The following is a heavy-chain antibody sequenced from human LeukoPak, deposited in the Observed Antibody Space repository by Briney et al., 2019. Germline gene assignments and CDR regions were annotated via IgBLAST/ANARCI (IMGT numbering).Heavy chain of an antibody. J-gene: IGHJ4*02. CDR2: ISSSSSYI. Sequence: GGPLRLSCAASGFTFSSYSMNWVRQAPGKGLEWVSFISSSSSYIYYADSVKGRFTISRDNAKNSLYLQMNSLRAEDTAVYYCARDHTRYCSGGSCYDFDYWGQGTLVTVSS. CDR1: GFTFSSYS. D-gene: IGHD2-15*01. CDR3: ARDHTRYCSGGSCYDFDY. V-gene: IGHV3-21*01.